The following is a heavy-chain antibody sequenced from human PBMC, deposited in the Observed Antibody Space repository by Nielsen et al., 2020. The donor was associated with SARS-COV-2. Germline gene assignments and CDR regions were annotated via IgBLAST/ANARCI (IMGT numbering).Heavy chain of an antibody. CDR3: ARRVWPYYYYMDV. J-gene: IGHJ6*03. CDR2: INGGGST. V-gene: IGHV3-66*01. Sequence: GESLKISCAVSGFTVSSNYMSWVRQAPGKGLEWVLVINGGGSTDYADSVKDRFSISRDNSKNTLYLQMNSLRAEDTAVYYCARRVWPYYYYMDVWGKGTTVTVSS. CDR1: GFTVSSNY.